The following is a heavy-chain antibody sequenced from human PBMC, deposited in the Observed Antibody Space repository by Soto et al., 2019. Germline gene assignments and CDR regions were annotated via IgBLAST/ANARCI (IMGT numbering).Heavy chain of an antibody. CDR2: ISYDGSNK. V-gene: IGHV3-30-3*01. CDR1: GLTFSSYA. Sequence: QVQLVESGGGVVQPGRSLRLSCAASGLTFSSYAMHWVRQAPGKGLEWVAVISYDGSNKYYADSVKGRFTISRDNSKNTLYLQMNSLRAEDTAVYYCARDPTAMITGGVDYWGQGTLVTVSS. D-gene: IGHD5-18*01. CDR3: ARDPTAMITGGVDY. J-gene: IGHJ4*02.